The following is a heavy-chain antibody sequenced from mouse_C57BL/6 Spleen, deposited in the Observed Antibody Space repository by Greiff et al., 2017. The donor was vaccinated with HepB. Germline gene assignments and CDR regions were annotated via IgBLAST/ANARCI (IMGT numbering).Heavy chain of an antibody. V-gene: IGHV1-64*01. CDR3: ARAPFITTVVAPMDY. J-gene: IGHJ4*01. Sequence: VQLQQSGAELVKPGASVKLSCKASGYTFTSYWMHWVKQRPGQGLEWIGMIHPNSGSTNYNEKFKSKATLTVDKSSSTAYMQLSSLTSEDSAVYYCARAPFITTVVAPMDYWGQGTSVTVSS. CDR2: IHPNSGST. CDR1: GYTFTSYW. D-gene: IGHD1-1*01.